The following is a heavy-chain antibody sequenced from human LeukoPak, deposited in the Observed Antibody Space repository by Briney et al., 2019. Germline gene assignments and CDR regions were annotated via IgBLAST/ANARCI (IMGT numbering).Heavy chain of an antibody. J-gene: IGHJ4*02. CDR2: VSSSSSFI. V-gene: IGHV3-21*06. CDR3: ARDMVRGLMCDF. CDR1: GFTFTDYT. D-gene: IGHD3-10*01. Sequence: PGGSLRLSCAASGFTFTDYTMNWVRQAPGKGLEWVSSVSSSSSFISYPDSVRGRFTISRDNTKNSLYLQMNSLRAEDTAMYYCARDMVRGLMCDFWGQGTLVTVSS.